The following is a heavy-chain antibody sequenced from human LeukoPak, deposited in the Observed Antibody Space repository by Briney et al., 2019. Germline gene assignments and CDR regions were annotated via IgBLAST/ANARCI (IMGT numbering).Heavy chain of an antibody. V-gene: IGHV3-23*01. Sequence: GGSLRLSCSVSAFTFNTFDNFAMNWVRQAPGKGLEWVAAISESGASTYYAASVKGRFTISRDNSENTLYLQMNSLRAEDTAVYYCATDRLQAASPYYMDVWGKGTTVTVSS. CDR1: AFTFNTFDNFA. CDR2: ISESGAST. CDR3: ATDRLQAASPYYMDV. D-gene: IGHD2-15*01. J-gene: IGHJ6*03.